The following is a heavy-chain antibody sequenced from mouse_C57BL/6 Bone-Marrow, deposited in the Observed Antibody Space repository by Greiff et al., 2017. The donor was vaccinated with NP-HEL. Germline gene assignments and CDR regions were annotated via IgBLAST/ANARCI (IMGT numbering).Heavy chain of an antibody. Sequence: QVQLQQPGAELVKPGASVQLSCKASGYTFTRCWMQWVQPRPGQGLEWIGELTPSDGCTNYTQKFPGKAALTVGPSSSTAYMELSSVTSGDSAVYYCAREDSIVYYFEYRGQGTTLPGS. CDR3: AREDSIVYYFEY. V-gene: IGHV1-50*01. CDR2: LTPSDGCT. D-gene: IGHD2-10*02. J-gene: IGHJ2*01. CDR1: GYTFTRCW.